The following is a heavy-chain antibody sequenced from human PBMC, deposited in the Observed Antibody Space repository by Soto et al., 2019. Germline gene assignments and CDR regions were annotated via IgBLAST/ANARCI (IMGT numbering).Heavy chain of an antibody. CDR2: IFSNDEK. V-gene: IGHV2-26*01. CDR1: MFSLSNARMS. J-gene: IGHJ6*02. D-gene: IGHD3-10*01. CDR3: ARILATMVRGVIMYGMDV. Sequence: SGPTLVNLTETLTLTCTVSMFSLSNARMSVSWIRQPPGKALEWLAHIFSNDEKSYSTSLKSRLTISKDNSKSLVVLTMTNMDHVDTATYYCARILATMVRGVIMYGMDVWGQGTTVTVS.